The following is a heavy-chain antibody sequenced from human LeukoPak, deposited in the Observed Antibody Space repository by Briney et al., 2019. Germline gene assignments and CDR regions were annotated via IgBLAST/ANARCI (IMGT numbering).Heavy chain of an antibody. CDR3: ARDQNGIRGLYTVDY. D-gene: IGHD6-19*01. J-gene: IGHJ4*02. CDR1: GFTLSTSA. Sequence: GGSLRLSRAAAGFTLSTSAITWVRQGPGKGLEWVSAIRPDGDRTYYANSVRGRFTISRDNSKDTVYLQINGLRVEDTAVNYCARDQNGIRGLYTVDYWGQGTLVTVSS. V-gene: IGHV3-23*01. CDR2: IRPDGDRT.